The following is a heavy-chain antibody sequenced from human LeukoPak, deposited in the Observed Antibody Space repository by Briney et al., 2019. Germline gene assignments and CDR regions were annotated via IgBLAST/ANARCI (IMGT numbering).Heavy chain of an antibody. D-gene: IGHD6-19*01. Sequence: PGGSLRLSCAASGFTFNNYAMNWVRQGPGKGLEWVSAISSSGVSTYYADSVKGRFTISRDKSKNTLYLQMNSLRVEDTAVYYCAKGGNSGWYFWGQGTLVTVSS. V-gene: IGHV3-23*01. CDR2: ISSSGVST. CDR3: AKGGNSGWYF. CDR1: GFTFNNYA. J-gene: IGHJ4*02.